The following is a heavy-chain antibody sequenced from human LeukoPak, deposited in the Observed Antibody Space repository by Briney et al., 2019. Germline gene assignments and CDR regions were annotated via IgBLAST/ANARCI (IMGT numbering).Heavy chain of an antibody. Sequence: SETLSLSCAVSDYSVTSAHYWGSIRQFPGKGLEWIGSIFHGETTYYNPSLESRVTISVDPSKNQFSLRLTSVTAADTAVYYCARVGSSWYWDDYWGQGTLVTVSS. CDR2: IFHGETT. CDR3: ARVGSSWYWDDY. J-gene: IGHJ4*02. V-gene: IGHV4-38-2*01. D-gene: IGHD6-13*01. CDR1: DYSVTSAHY.